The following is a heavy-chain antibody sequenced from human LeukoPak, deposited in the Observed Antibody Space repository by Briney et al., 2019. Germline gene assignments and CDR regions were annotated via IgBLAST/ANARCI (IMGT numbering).Heavy chain of an antibody. V-gene: IGHV3-30*03. CDR1: GFTFSSFG. J-gene: IGHJ5*02. Sequence: GRSLRLSCAASGFTFSSFGMHWVRQAPGKGLDWVAVISSDVNNKNYADSVKGRFTISRDNAKNSLYLQMNSLRAEDTAVYYCAREEEVIPANWFDPWGQGTLVTVSS. CDR3: AREEEVIPANWFDP. D-gene: IGHD3-16*02. CDR2: ISSDVNNK.